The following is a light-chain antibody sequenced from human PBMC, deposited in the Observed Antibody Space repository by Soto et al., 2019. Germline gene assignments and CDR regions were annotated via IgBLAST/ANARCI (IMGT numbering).Light chain of an antibody. CDR2: AAS. V-gene: IGKV1-39*01. CDR3: HHYGRSPWT. J-gene: IGKJ1*01. CDR1: QSISSY. Sequence: EIQMAQYTSSLSASVGDRVTITCRASQSISSYLNWYQQKPGKAPKLLIYAASSLQSGVPSRFSGSGSGTDFTLTISRLEPEDFAVYYCHHYGRSPWTLGQGTKVDIK.